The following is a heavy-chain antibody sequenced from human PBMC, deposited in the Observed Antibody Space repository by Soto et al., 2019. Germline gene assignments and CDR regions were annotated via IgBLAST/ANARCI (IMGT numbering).Heavy chain of an antibody. D-gene: IGHD3-16*01. Sequence: VPLVESGGGLVQPGGSLRLSCAASGFTFSNYWMNWVRQAPGKGLEWVANIKRDGSEKYYVDSVKGRFTISRDNAKNSLSLQMNSLRAEDTAVYYCWGAGPGGWGQGTLVTVSS. CDR1: GFTFSNYW. V-gene: IGHV3-7*03. J-gene: IGHJ4*02. CDR3: WGAGPGG. CDR2: IKRDGSEK.